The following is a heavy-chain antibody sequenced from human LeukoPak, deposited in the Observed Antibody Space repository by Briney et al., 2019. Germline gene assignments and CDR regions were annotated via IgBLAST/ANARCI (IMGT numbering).Heavy chain of an antibody. Sequence: SETLSLTCTVSGGSISSGGYYWSWIRQHPGKGLEWIGYIYYSGSTNYNPSLKSRVTISVDTSKNQFSLKLSSVTAADTAVYYCARLLITIFGVVTNFDYWGQGTLVTVSS. V-gene: IGHV4-61*08. CDR1: GGSISSGGYY. CDR3: ARLLITIFGVVTNFDY. CDR2: IYYSGST. D-gene: IGHD3-3*01. J-gene: IGHJ4*02.